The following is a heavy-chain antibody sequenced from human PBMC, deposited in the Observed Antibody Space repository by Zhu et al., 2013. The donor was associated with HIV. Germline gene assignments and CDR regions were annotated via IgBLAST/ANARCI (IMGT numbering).Heavy chain of an antibody. CDR1: GYTFTSYY. V-gene: IGHV1-46*01. Sequence: QVQLVQSGAGVRKPGASVNVSCKALGYTFTSYYIHWVRQAPGQGLEWMGIINPNGGSTSYAQKFQGRVTMTRDTSTSTVYMELNSLRSEDTAVYYCAREIVVLLGAFDMWGHGTLVSVSS. CDR3: AREIVVLLGAFDM. D-gene: IGHD2-2*01. J-gene: IGHJ3*02. CDR2: INPNGGST.